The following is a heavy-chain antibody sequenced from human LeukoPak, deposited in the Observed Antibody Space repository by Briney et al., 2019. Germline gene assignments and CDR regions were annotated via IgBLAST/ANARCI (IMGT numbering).Heavy chain of an antibody. J-gene: IGHJ3*01. V-gene: IGHV3-7*01. Sequence: GGSLRLSCAASGFTFSSYWMSWVRQAPGKGPEWVANIKRDGSEKYYVDSVRGRFTISRDNAENSLYLQMNSLRAEDTAVYYCARAPLGRYCSGGSCYSSSGAVDFWGQGTMVTVSS. CDR1: GFTFSSYW. D-gene: IGHD2-15*01. CDR3: ARAPLGRYCSGGSCYSSSGAVDF. CDR2: IKRDGSEK.